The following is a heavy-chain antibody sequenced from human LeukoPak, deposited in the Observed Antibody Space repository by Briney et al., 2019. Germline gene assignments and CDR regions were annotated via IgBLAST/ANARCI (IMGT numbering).Heavy chain of an antibody. CDR2: FDPEDGET. V-gene: IGHV1-24*01. Sequence: ASVKVSCKVSGYTLTELSMHWVRQAPGKGLEWVGGFDPEDGETIYAQKFQGRVTMTEDTSTDTAYMELSSLRSEDTAVYYCATKAPHDYGDYESWGYWGQGTLVTVSS. CDR1: GYTLTELS. CDR3: ATKAPHDYGDYESWGY. J-gene: IGHJ4*02. D-gene: IGHD4-17*01.